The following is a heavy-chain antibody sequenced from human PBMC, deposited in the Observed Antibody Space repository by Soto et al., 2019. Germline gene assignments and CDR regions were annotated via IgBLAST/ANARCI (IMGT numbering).Heavy chain of an antibody. D-gene: IGHD2-8*01. V-gene: IGHV4-59*02. J-gene: IGHJ4*02. CDR2: IYYTGST. Sequence: SETLSLTCSVSGGYVHSYYWSWLRQSPGRGLEWIAYIYYTGSTKYNPSLKSRATISLDTSKNEVYLKMTSVTAADTAVYSCARARVRGVSPDYDFWGQGTQVTVSS. CDR1: GGYVHSYY. CDR3: ARARVRGVSPDYDF.